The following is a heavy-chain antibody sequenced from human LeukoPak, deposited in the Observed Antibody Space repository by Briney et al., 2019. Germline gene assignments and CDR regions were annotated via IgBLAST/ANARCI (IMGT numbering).Heavy chain of an antibody. V-gene: IGHV1-18*01. Sequence: EASVKVSCKASGYTFTCYGISWVRQAPGQGLEWMGWISAYDGNTNYAQKVQGRVTITTDTSTSTAYMELRSLRSDDTAVYYCARSLYCSDGSCYSDYWGQGTLVTVSS. D-gene: IGHD2-15*01. CDR3: ARSLYCSDGSCYSDY. CDR1: GYTFTCYG. CDR2: ISAYDGNT. J-gene: IGHJ4*02.